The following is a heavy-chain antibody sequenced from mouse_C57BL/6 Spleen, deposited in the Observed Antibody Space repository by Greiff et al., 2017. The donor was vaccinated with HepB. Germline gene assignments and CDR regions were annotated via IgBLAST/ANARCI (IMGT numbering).Heavy chain of an antibody. D-gene: IGHD1-1*01. CDR2: IWSGGST. CDR1: GFSLTSYG. Sequence: QVQLQQSGPGLVQPSQSLSITCTVSGFSLTSYGVHWVRQSPGKGLEWLGVIWSGGSTDYNAAFISRLSISKDNSKSQVFFKMNRLQADDTAIYYCARNRPQIYDYGSSLAMDYWGQGTSVTVSS. CDR3: ARNRPQIYDYGSSLAMDY. V-gene: IGHV2-2*01. J-gene: IGHJ4*01.